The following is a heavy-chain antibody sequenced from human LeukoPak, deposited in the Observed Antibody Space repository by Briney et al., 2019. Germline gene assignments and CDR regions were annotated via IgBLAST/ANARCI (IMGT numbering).Heavy chain of an antibody. CDR2: IYPGDSDT. J-gene: IGHJ1*01. Sequence: GESLKISXKGSGYSFTTYWIGWVRQMPGKGLEWMGIIYPGDSDTRYSPSFQGQVTISADKSISTAYLQWSSLKASDTAIYYCARRAVSAEYFQQWGQGTLVTVSS. V-gene: IGHV5-51*01. CDR3: ARRAVSAEYFQQ. CDR1: GYSFTTYW.